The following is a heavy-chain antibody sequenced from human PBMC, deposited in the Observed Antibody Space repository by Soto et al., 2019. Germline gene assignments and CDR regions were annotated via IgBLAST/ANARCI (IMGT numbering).Heavy chain of an antibody. Sequence: PSETLSLTCTVSGGSISGGGYYWSWIRQHPAKGLEWIGYIHYRGSTYYNPSLKSRVTISVDTSKNQFSLKLSSVTAADTAVYYCARAAPRYCSGGSCYSGRDYWGKETLFTVAS. CDR2: IHYRGST. J-gene: IGHJ4*02. V-gene: IGHV4-31*03. D-gene: IGHD2-15*01. CDR1: GGSISGGGYY. CDR3: ARAAPRYCSGGSCYSGRDY.